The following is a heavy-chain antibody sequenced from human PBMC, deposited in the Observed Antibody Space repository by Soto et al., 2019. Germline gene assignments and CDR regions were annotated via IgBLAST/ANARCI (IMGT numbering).Heavy chain of an antibody. V-gene: IGHV4-39*02. CDR3: ATQEVGGIDVYTLDP. J-gene: IGHJ5*02. D-gene: IGHD1-26*01. CDR2: IYYSGST. CDR1: GGSISSSSYY. Sequence: QLQLQESGPGLVKPSETLSLTCTVSGGSISSSSYYWGWIRQPPGKGLEWIGSIYYSGSTYYNPSFTSRATISVSTSKIHFSLKQSSVTAADTGVYYCATQEVGGIDVYTLDPWGQGTLVTVSS.